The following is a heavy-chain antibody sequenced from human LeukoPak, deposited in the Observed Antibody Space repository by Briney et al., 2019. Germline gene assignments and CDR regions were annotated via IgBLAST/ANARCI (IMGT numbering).Heavy chain of an antibody. Sequence: PGGTLRLSCAASGFTFSSYGMSWVRQAPGQGLEWMGWISAYNGNTNYAQKLQGRVTMTTDASTSTAYMELRSLRSDDTAVYYCARDHGSSWQEFDYWGQGTLVTVSS. CDR1: GFTFSSYG. D-gene: IGHD6-13*01. CDR3: ARDHGSSWQEFDY. CDR2: ISAYNGNT. V-gene: IGHV1-18*01. J-gene: IGHJ4*02.